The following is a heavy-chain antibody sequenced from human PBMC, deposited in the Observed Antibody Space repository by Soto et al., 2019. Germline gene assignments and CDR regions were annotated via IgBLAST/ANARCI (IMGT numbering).Heavy chain of an antibody. D-gene: IGHD6-19*01. V-gene: IGHV1-3*01. Sequence: QVQLVQSGAEVRKPGASVKVSCKTSGYIFINYAMHWVRQAPGQRLEWMGWINGGNGKTEYSQKFQGRVTITRDTSASPVYMELSSLTSEDTAVFYCARSGYSSGWYHWYFDFWGRGTLVTVSS. J-gene: IGHJ2*01. CDR2: INGGNGKT. CDR1: GYIFINYA. CDR3: ARSGYSSGWYHWYFDF.